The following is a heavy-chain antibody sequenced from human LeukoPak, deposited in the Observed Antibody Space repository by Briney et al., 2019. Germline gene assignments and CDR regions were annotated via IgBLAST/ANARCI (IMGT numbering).Heavy chain of an antibody. CDR2: IYYSGST. V-gene: IGHV4-59*01. J-gene: IGHJ4*02. Sequence: PSESLSLTCTVSGGSISSYYWSWIRQPPGKGLEWIGYIYYSGSTNYNPSLKSRVTISVDTSKNQFSLKLSSVTAADTAVYYCARGYSYGYDFDYWGQGTLVTVSS. CDR1: GGSISSYY. D-gene: IGHD5-18*01. CDR3: ARGYSYGYDFDY.